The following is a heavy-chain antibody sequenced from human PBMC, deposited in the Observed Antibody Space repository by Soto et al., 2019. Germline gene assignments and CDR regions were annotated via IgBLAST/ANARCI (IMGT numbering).Heavy chain of an antibody. J-gene: IGHJ3*02. CDR3: ATLSSGWPLDAFDI. V-gene: IGHV1-3*01. CDR2: INAGNGNT. CDR1: GYTFTSYA. D-gene: IGHD6-19*01. Sequence: QVQLVQSGAEVKKPGASVKVSCKASGYTFTSYAMHWVRQAPGQRLEWMGWINAGNGNTKYSQKFQGRVTITRDTSASTAYMEMSSLRSEDTAVYYCATLSSGWPLDAFDIWGQGTMVTVSS.